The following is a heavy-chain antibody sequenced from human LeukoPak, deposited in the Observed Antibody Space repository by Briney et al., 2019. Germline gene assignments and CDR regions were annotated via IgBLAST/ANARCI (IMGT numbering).Heavy chain of an antibody. D-gene: IGHD1-1*01. CDR2: ISWNSGSI. CDR3: AKENEEYFGY. J-gene: IGHJ4*02. Sequence: GGSLRLSCAASGFTFDDYAMHWVRQAPGKGLEWVSGISWNSGSIGYADSVKGRFTISRDNAKNSLYLQMNSLRAEDTALYYCAKENEEYFGYWGQGTLVTVFS. V-gene: IGHV3-9*01. CDR1: GFTFDDYA.